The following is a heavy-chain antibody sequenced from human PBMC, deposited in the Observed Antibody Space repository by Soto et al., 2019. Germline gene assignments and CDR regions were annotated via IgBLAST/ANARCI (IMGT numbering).Heavy chain of an antibody. CDR3: AKAGTKADYGMDV. Sequence: RLSCAASGFTFSSYGMHWVRQAPGKGLEWVAVISYDGSNKYYADSVKGRFTISRDNSKNTLYLQMNSLRAEDTAVYYCAKAGTKADYGMDVWCKGTTVTVSS. CDR1: GFTFSSYG. CDR2: ISYDGSNK. V-gene: IGHV3-30*18. J-gene: IGHJ6*04. D-gene: IGHD1-1*01.